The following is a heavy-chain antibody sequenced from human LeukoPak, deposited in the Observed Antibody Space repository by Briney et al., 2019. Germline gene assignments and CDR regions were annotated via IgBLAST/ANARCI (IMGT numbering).Heavy chain of an antibody. Sequence: GGSLRLSCGVSGFTFSSYAMSWVRQAPGKARVYFSTISGSGGSTYYADSVKGRVTISRDNSKNTLYLQMNSLRAEDTAVYYCAKARYSSSWYFLEYWGQGTLVTVSS. CDR1: GFTFSSYA. CDR3: AKARYSSSWYFLEY. V-gene: IGHV3-23*01. J-gene: IGHJ4*02. D-gene: IGHD6-13*01. CDR2: ISGSGGST.